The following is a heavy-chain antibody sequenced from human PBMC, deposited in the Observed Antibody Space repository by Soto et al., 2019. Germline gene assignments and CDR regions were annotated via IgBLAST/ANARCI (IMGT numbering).Heavy chain of an antibody. Sequence: QVQLVESGGGVVQPGRSLRLSCAASGFTFSSYAMHWVRQAPGKGLEWVAVISYDGSNKYYADSVKGRLTISRDNSKNTLYLQMNSLRAEDTAVYYCARDVVVDYYYGMDVWGQGTTVTVSS. D-gene: IGHD2-2*01. CDR1: GFTFSSYA. CDR3: ARDVVVDYYYGMDV. V-gene: IGHV3-30-3*01. J-gene: IGHJ6*02. CDR2: ISYDGSNK.